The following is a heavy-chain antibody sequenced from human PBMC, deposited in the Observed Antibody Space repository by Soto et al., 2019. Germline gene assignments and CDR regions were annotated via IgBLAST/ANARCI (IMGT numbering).Heavy chain of an antibody. J-gene: IGHJ4*02. CDR3: ARAFDSSGYYRPTVDYFDY. Sequence: PSETLSLTCTVSGGSISSGDYYWSWIRQPPGKGLEWIGYIYYSGSTYYNPSLKSRVTISVDTSKNQFSLKLSSVTAADTAVYYCARAFDSSGYYRPTVDYFDYWGQGTLVTVSS. V-gene: IGHV4-30-4*01. CDR1: GGSISSGDYY. D-gene: IGHD3-22*01. CDR2: IYYSGST.